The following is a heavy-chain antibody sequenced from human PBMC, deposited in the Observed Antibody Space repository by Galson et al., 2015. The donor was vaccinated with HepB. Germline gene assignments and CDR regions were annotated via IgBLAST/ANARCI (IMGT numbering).Heavy chain of an antibody. D-gene: IGHD5-12*01. Sequence: LSLTCTVSGGSISSGGYYWSWIRQHPGKGLEWIGYIYYSGSTYYNPSLKSRVTISVDTSKNQFSLKLSSVTAADTAVYYCARVAYSGYGLPRLFDYWGQGALVTVSS. CDR2: IYYSGST. CDR1: GGSISSGGYY. J-gene: IGHJ4*02. CDR3: ARVAYSGYGLPRLFDY. V-gene: IGHV4-31*03.